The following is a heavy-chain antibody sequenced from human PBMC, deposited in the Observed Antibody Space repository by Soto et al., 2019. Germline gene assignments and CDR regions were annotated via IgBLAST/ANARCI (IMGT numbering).Heavy chain of an antibody. Sequence: SETLSLTCDVYGGSFSGYYWSWIRQPPGKGLEWIGEINHSGSTNYNPSLKSRVTISVDTSKNQFSLKLSSVTAADTAVYYCARVKTFWSGYFHFDYWGQGTLVTFSP. CDR2: INHSGST. V-gene: IGHV4-34*01. J-gene: IGHJ4*02. D-gene: IGHD3-3*01. CDR1: GGSFSGYY. CDR3: ARVKTFWSGYFHFDY.